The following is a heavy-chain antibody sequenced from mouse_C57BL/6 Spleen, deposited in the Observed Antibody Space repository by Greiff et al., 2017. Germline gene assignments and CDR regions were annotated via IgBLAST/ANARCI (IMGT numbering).Heavy chain of an antibody. D-gene: IGHD6-2*01. J-gene: IGHJ2*01. CDR2: ISDGGSYT. Sequence: EVQVVESGGGLVKPGGSLKLSCAASGFTFSSYAMSWVRQTPEKRLEWVATISDGGSYTYYPDNVKGRFTISRDNAKNNLYLQMSHLKSEDTAMYYCARDLWDSFDYWGHGTTLTVSS. V-gene: IGHV5-4*01. CDR3: ARDLWDSFDY. CDR1: GFTFSSYA.